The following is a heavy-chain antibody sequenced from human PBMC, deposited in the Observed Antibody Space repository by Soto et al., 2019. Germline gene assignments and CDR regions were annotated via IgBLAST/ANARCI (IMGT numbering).Heavy chain of an antibody. Sequence: LQLQESGPRLVKPSETLSLTCTVSNGSISSRYYWGWLRQTPGKGLEWIASIYYVGSTYYSPSLESRVTISVDTSNNQFSLRLNSVTAADTAVYYCARTAVATHWYFDLWGRGTLVT. D-gene: IGHD6-19*01. V-gene: IGHV4-39*01. J-gene: IGHJ2*01. CDR3: ARTAVATHWYFDL. CDR2: IYYVGST. CDR1: NGSISSRYY.